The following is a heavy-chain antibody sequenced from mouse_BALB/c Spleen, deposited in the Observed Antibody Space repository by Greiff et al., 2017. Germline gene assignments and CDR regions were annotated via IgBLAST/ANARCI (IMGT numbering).Heavy chain of an antibody. CDR2: IDPYNGGT. CDR1: GYAFTSYN. Sequence: EVQLQQSGPELVKPGASVKVSCKASGYAFTSYNMYWVKQSHGKSLEWIGYIDPYNGGTSYNQKFKGKATLTVDKSSSTAYMELLSLTSEDSAVYYCAREMGYGFYAMDYWGQGTSVTVSS. J-gene: IGHJ4*01. CDR3: AREMGYGFYAMDY. V-gene: IGHV1S135*01. D-gene: IGHD1-1*01.